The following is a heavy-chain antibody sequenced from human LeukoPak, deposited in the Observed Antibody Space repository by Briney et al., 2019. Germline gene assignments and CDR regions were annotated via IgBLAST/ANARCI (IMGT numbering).Heavy chain of an antibody. CDR3: ARDLAGATNY. D-gene: IGHD1-26*01. Sequence: VASVKVSCKASGYTFTSYDINWVRQATGQGLEWMGWMSPNSGNTDYAQKFQGRVTMTRNTSISTAYMELSSLRSEDTAVYYCARDLAGATNYWGQGTLVTVSS. CDR2: MSPNSGNT. J-gene: IGHJ4*02. V-gene: IGHV1-8*01. CDR1: GYTFTSYD.